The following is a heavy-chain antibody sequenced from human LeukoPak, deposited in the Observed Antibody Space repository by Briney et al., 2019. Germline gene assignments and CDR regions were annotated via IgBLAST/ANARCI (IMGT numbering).Heavy chain of an antibody. J-gene: IGHJ4*02. D-gene: IGHD5-18*01. CDR1: GFIFTDYW. CDR2: IRGDGRAT. CDR3: ARMSEYSYGSIDY. V-gene: IGHV3-74*01. Sequence: GGSMRLSCAASGFIFTDYWMHWVRQAPGKELVWVARIRGDGRATTYADSVKGRFTISRDNAKNTLYLQMNSLRAEDTAVYRCARMSEYSYGSIDYWGQGTLVTVSS.